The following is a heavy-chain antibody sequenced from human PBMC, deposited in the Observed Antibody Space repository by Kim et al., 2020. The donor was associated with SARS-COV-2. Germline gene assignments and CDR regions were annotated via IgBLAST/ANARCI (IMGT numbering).Heavy chain of an antibody. J-gene: IGHJ5*02. V-gene: IGHV4-39*01. D-gene: IGHD3-3*01. CDR3: ARSNVLRFLEWLSPSIGTWFDP. Sequence: SETLSLTCTVSGGSISSSSYYWGWIRQPPGKGLEWIGSIYYSGSTYYNPSLKSRVTISVDTSKNQFSLKLSSVTAADTAVYYCARSNVLRFLEWLSPSIGTWFDPWGQGTLVTVSS. CDR1: GGSISSSSYY. CDR2: IYYSGST.